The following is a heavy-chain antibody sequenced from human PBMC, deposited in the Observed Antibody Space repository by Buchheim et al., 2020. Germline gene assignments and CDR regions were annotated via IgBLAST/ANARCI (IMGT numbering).Heavy chain of an antibody. CDR3: ARENTSSSWWNYYYYGMDV. D-gene: IGHD6-13*01. V-gene: IGHV1-8*01. Sequence: QVQLVQSGAEVKKPGASVKVSCKASGYTFTSYDINWVRQATGQGLEWMGWMNPNSGNTGYAQKFQGRVTMTRNTSIRTAYMELSSLRSEDTAVYYCARENTSSSWWNYYYYGMDVWGQGTT. CDR2: MNPNSGNT. J-gene: IGHJ6*02. CDR1: GYTFTSYD.